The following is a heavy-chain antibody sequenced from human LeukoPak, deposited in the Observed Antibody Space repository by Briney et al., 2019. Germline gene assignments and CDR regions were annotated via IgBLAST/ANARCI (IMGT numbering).Heavy chain of an antibody. CDR2: ISLNRSNK. V-gene: IGHV3-30*03. CDR3: AIFFFQAQVAIRDSPPSYYDSEGYYGRFEL. CDR1: GFTFSSYG. Sequence: GASLKLSCAASGFTFSSYGKHWAPHVPGKGLHSPPVISLNRSNKYYGDAVKSRFTISRANANKTLYLQMNSLRGDDTAVYYCAIFFFQAQVAIRDSPPSYYDSEGYYGRFELWGQGTLVTVSS. J-gene: IGHJ5*02. D-gene: IGHD3-22*01.